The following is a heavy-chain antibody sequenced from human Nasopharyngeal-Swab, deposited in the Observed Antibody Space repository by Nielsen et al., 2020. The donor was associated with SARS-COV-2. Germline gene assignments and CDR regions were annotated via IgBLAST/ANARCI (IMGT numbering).Heavy chain of an antibody. J-gene: IGHJ4*02. Sequence: GGSLRLSCAASGFTFSSYAMHWVRQAPGKGLEWVSGISWNSGSIGYADSVKGRFTISRDNAKNSLYLQMNSLRAEDTALYYCAKDIGAGIDYWGQGTLVTVSS. CDR3: AKDIGAGIDY. D-gene: IGHD3-3*01. CDR1: GFTFSSYA. V-gene: IGHV3-9*01. CDR2: ISWNSGSI.